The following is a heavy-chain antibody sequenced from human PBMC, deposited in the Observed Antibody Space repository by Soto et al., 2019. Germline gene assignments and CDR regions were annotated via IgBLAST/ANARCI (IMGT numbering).Heavy chain of an antibody. V-gene: IGHV4-61*01. D-gene: IGHD1-26*01. J-gene: IGHJ4*02. CDR1: GDSVSSGSHY. CDR2: IHYSGNT. CDR3: ARYSGTYYVY. Sequence: QVQLQESGPGLVKPSETLSLICTVSGDSVSSGSHYWSWVRQPPGKGLEWIGFIHYSGNTNYNPSLKSRVTIALDTSKNLLSLKLSSVTAADTAVYYCARYSGTYYVYWGQGTLVTVSS.